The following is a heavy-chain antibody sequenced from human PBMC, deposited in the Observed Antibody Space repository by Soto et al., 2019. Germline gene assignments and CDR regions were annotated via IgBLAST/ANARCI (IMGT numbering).Heavy chain of an antibody. V-gene: IGHV3-15*07. CDR3: TLYCGGDCWYYGMDV. Sequence: GGSLRLSYAASGFTLSNAGMNWVRQAPGKGLEWVGRIKSKTDGGTTDYAAPVKGRFTISRDDSKNTLYLQMNSLKTEDTAVYYCTLYCGGDCWYYGMDVWGQGTTVT. CDR2: IKSKTDGGTT. D-gene: IGHD2-21*02. CDR1: GFTLSNAG. J-gene: IGHJ6*02.